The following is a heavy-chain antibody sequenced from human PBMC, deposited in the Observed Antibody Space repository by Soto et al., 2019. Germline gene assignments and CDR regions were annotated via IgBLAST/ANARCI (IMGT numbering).Heavy chain of an antibody. V-gene: IGHV3-23*01. D-gene: IGHD3-10*01. Sequence: RLSCAACGFTFSICAMTWVRQAPGKGLEWVSGVSGSGGGPFYADSVKGRFTISRDNSRNTLYLQMNSLRAEDTAVYYCAKDVKYYYGSGSSFDYWGKGTQVPVSS. CDR3: AKDVKYYYGSGSSFDY. J-gene: IGHJ4*02. CDR2: VSGSGGGP. CDR1: GFTFSICA.